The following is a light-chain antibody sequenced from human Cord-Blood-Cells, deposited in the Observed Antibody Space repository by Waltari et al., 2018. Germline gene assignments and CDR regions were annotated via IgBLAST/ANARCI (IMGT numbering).Light chain of an antibody. V-gene: IGLV1-47*01. CDR2: RNN. J-gene: IGLJ2*01. Sequence: QSVLTQPPSASGTPGQRVTISCSGSSSNTGSNSVSWYQQLPGTAPQLLIYRNNQRPSGGPDRFSGSESGTSASLAISGLRSEDEADYYCAAWDDSLSGVVFGGGTKLTVL. CDR3: AAWDDSLSGVV. CDR1: SSNTGSNS.